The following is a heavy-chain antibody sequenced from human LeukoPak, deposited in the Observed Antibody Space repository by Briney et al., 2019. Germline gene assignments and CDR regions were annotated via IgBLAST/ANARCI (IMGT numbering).Heavy chain of an antibody. CDR2: ISYDGSNK. CDR1: GFTFSSYA. J-gene: IGHJ4*02. CDR3: ASPPAGDFWSGYWDY. D-gene: IGHD3-3*01. V-gene: IGHV3-30-3*01. Sequence: GRSLRLSCAASGFTFSSYAMHWVRQAPSKGLEWVAVISYDGSNKYYADSVKGRFTISRDNSKNTLYLQMNSLRAEDTAVYYCASPPAGDFWSGYWDYWGQGTLVTVSS.